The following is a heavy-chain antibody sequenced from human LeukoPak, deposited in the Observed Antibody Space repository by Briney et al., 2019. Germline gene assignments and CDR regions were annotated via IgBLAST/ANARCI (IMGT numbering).Heavy chain of an antibody. Sequence: GSSVKVSCKASGGTFSSYAISWVRQPPGQGLEWMGGIIHIFGTANYAQKFQGRVTITTDESTSTAYLELSSLRSEDTAVYYCASGGTGWVAARPSSSNWFDPWGQGTLVTVSS. V-gene: IGHV1-69*05. J-gene: IGHJ5*02. CDR2: IIHIFGTA. D-gene: IGHD6-6*01. CDR1: GGTFSSYA. CDR3: ASGGTGWVAARPSSSNWFDP.